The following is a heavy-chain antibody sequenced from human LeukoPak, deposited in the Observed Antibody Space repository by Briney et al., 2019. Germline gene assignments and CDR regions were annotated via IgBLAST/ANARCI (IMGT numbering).Heavy chain of an antibody. CDR1: GGSFSGYY. Sequence: PSETLSLTCAVYGGSFSGYYWSWIRQPPGKGLEWIGEINHSGSTNYNPSLKSRVTISVDTSKNQFSLKLSSVTAADTAVYYCARGGDILTGLTYYYCGMDVWGQGTTVTVSS. V-gene: IGHV4-34*01. D-gene: IGHD3-9*01. CDR3: ARGGDILTGLTYYYCGMDV. CDR2: INHSGST. J-gene: IGHJ6*02.